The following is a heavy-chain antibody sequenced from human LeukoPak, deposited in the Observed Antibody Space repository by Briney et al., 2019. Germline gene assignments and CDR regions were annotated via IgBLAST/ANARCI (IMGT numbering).Heavy chain of an antibody. CDR3: AKDAQPRSRWFDP. Sequence: GGSLRLSCVSSGFSFSNYAMSWVRQAPGKGLEWVSSISGSGGSTHYADSVKGRFTISRDKTKNTLYLQMNSLRAEDTAMYYCAKDAQPRSRWFDPWGQGTLVTVSS. D-gene: IGHD3-16*01. V-gene: IGHV3-23*01. J-gene: IGHJ5*02. CDR2: ISGSGGST. CDR1: GFSFSNYA.